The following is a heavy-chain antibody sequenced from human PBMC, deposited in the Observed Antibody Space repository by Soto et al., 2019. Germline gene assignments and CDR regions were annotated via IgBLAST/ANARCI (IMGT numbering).Heavy chain of an antibody. D-gene: IGHD6-13*01. CDR3: TRQSSGKYSSSWYNLENWFDP. Sequence: GGSLRLSCAASGFTFSGSAMHWVRQASGKGLEWVGRIRSKANSYATAYAASVKGRFTISRDDSKNTAYLQMNSLKTEDTAVYYCTRQSSGKYSSSWYNLENWFDPWGQGTLVTVSS. J-gene: IGHJ5*02. CDR2: IRSKANSYAT. V-gene: IGHV3-73*01. CDR1: GFTFSGSA.